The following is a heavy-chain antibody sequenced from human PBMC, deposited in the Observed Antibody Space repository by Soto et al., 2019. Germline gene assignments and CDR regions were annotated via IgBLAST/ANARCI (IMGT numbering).Heavy chain of an antibody. CDR1: GYTCTSYG. CDR2: IRAYNGNR. J-gene: IGHJ4*02. Sequence: ASVKVSCKASGYTCTSYGMSWVRQAPGQGLEGMGWIRAYNGNRNYAQKGQGRGTMTTDPSTSKAYMELRSLRSDDKAVYYCARSKSWDIVVVVAATPLDYWGQGTLVTVSS. V-gene: IGHV1-18*01. D-gene: IGHD2-15*01. CDR3: ARSKSWDIVVVVAATPLDY.